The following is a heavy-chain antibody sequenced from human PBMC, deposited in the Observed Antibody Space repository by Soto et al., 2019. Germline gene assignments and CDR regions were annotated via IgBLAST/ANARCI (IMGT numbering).Heavy chain of an antibody. J-gene: IGHJ5*02. CDR2: IYYSGT. D-gene: IGHD2-21*01. CDR3: ARDLAYCASGSCYAKWGS. CDR1: GGSISNDDYS. Sequence: SVTLCLTCPVAGGSISNDDYSWSWIRQPPGKGLEWIGFIYYSGTYYNPSLKSRATISADTSKNHFSLKLTSVTAADTAVYYCARDLAYCASGSCYAKWGSWGQGTLVTVSS. V-gene: IGHV4-30-4*01.